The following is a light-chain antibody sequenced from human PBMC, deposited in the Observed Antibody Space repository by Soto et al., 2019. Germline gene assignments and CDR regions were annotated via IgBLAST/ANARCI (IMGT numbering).Light chain of an antibody. J-gene: IGKJ1*01. CDR1: QTINRN. Sequence: EILMTQSPVTLSVSPGERATLSCRASQTINRNLAWYQQKPGQAPRLLISDASTRATGIPGRFTGSGSGTEFTLTISSLQSEDFAVYYCQQYGTSPTFGQGTKVDIK. CDR3: QQYGTSPT. CDR2: DAS. V-gene: IGKV3-15*01.